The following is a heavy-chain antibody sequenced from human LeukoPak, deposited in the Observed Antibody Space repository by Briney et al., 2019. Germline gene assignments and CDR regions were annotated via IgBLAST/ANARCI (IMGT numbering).Heavy chain of an antibody. V-gene: IGHV4-59*11. D-gene: IGHD6-13*01. CDR3: ASRPAGSTWYGVFDY. Sequence: SETLSLTCTVSVGSITSHFWSWIRQPPGKGLEWIGYVFNGGSTNYNPSLKSRVTMSIDPSRDQFSLRLSSVTAADTAIYYCASRPAGSTWYGVFDYWSQGTLVTVSS. CDR1: VGSITSHF. CDR2: VFNGGST. J-gene: IGHJ4*02.